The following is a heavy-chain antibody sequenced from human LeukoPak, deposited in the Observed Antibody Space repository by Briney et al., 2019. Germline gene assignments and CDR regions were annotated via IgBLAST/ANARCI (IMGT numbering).Heavy chain of an antibody. CDR3: AELGITMIGGV. CDR1: GFTFDDYG. J-gene: IGHJ6*04. D-gene: IGHD3-10*02. CDR2: ISSSGSTI. Sequence: PGGSLRLSCAASGFTFDDYGMNWVRQAPGKGLEWVSYISSSGSTIYYADSVKGRFTISRDIAKNSLYLQMNSLRAEDTAVYYCAELGITMIGGVWGKGTTVAISS. V-gene: IGHV3-48*03.